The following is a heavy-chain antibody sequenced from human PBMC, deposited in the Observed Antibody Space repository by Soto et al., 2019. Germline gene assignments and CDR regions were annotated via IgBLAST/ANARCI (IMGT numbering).Heavy chain of an antibody. J-gene: IGHJ5*02. CDR2: ISSSSSYI. V-gene: IGHV3-21*01. D-gene: IGHD5-18*01. Sequence: PGGSLRLSCAASGFTFSSYSMNWVRQAPGKGLEWVSSISSSSSYIYYADSVKGRFTISRDNAKNSLYLQMNSLRAEDTAVYYCARGAHVDTAIPYNWFDPWGQGTLVTVSS. CDR1: GFTFSSYS. CDR3: ARGAHVDTAIPYNWFDP.